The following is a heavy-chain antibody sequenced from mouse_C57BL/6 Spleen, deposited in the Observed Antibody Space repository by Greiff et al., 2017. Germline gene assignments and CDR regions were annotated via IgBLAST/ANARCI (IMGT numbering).Heavy chain of an antibody. CDR3: ERGGWGFAY. CDR1: GYAFSSSW. V-gene: IGHV1-82*01. Sequence: QVHVKQSGPELVKPGASVKISCKASGYAFSSSWMNWVKQRPGQGLEWIGRIYPGDGDTNYNGKFKGKATLTADKSSSTAYMQLSSLTSEASAVYFNERGGWGFAYWGQGTLVTVSA. CDR2: IYPGDGDT. J-gene: IGHJ3*01. D-gene: IGHD2-3*01.